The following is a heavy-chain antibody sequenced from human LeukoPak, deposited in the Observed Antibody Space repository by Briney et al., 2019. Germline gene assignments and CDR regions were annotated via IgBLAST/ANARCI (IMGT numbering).Heavy chain of an antibody. V-gene: IGHV3-30*02. CDR3: ARIEITTHGIDY. J-gene: IGHJ4*02. CDR1: GFPFSSYA. Sequence: GGSLRLSCAASGFPFSSYAMNWVRQAPGKGLEWVAFIRYDGSNKYYADSVKGRFIISRDNSKNTLYLQMNSLRAEDTAVYYCARIEITTHGIDYWGQGTLVTVSS. D-gene: IGHD4-11*01. CDR2: IRYDGSNK.